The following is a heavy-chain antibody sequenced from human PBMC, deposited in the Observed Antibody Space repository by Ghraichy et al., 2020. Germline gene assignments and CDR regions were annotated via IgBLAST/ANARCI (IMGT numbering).Heavy chain of an antibody. D-gene: IGHD1-7*01. J-gene: IGHJ4*02. CDR1: GFTFSSYG. Sequence: GESLNISCAASGFTFSSYGMTWVRQAPGKGLEWVSGINGGGGATYYADSVKGRFTISRDNSKNTVYLQMNSLTAEDTAFYYCAKGWGELPNWGQGTLVTVSS. CDR3: AKGWGELPN. CDR2: INGGGGAT. V-gene: IGHV3-23*01.